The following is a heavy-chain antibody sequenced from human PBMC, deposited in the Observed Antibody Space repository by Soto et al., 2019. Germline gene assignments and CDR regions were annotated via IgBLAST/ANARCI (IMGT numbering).Heavy chain of an antibody. CDR1: GGTFSSYT. J-gene: IGHJ4*02. CDR3: ARGSGSGHSGYEPFDY. Sequence: QVQLVQSGAEVKKPGSSVKVSCKASGGTFSSYTISWVRQAPGQGLEWMGRIIPILGIANYAQKFQGRVTITADKSTSTAYMELSSLRSEDTAVYYCARGSGSGHSGYEPFDYWGQGTLVTVSS. CDR2: IIPILGIA. D-gene: IGHD5-12*01. V-gene: IGHV1-69*02.